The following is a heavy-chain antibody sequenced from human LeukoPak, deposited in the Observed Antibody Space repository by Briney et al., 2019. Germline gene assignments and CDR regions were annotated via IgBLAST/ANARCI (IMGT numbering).Heavy chain of an antibody. CDR1: GFTFSSYA. CDR3: AKGQRFYGEYYFDY. CDR2: FSGSGGST. Sequence: GGSLSLSCAASGFTFSSYAMSWVRHAPGKGLECISGFSGSGGSTYYADSVKGRFTISRDNSKNTLYLQMNSLRAEDTAVYYCAKGQRFYGEYYFDYWGQGTLVTVSS. J-gene: IGHJ4*02. V-gene: IGHV3-23*01. D-gene: IGHD4-17*01.